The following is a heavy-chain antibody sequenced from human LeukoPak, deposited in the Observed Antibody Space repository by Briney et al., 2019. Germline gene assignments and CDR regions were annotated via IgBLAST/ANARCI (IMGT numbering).Heavy chain of an antibody. V-gene: IGHV4-4*07. D-gene: IGHD3-22*01. CDR3: ARDQKDYYDSSGYYLYGPYYYYYYMDV. Sequence: PSETLSLTCTFSGGSISSYYWSWLRQPAGKGLEWIGLIYTSGSTNYNPSLKSRVTTSVDTSNNQFSLQRSTVTAADTAVYYCARDQKDYYDSSGYYLYGPYYYYYYMDVWGKGTTVTVSS. CDR2: IYTSGST. CDR1: GGSISSYY. J-gene: IGHJ6*03.